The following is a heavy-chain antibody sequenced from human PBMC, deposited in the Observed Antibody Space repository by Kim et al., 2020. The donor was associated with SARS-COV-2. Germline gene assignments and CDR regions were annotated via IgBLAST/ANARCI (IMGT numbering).Heavy chain of an antibody. D-gene: IGHD2-2*01. CDR1: GGSFSGYY. CDR2: INHSGST. Sequence: SETLSLTCAVYGGSFSGYYWSWIRQPPGKGLEWIGEINHSGSTNYNPSLKSRVTISVDTSKNQFSLKLSSVTAADTAVYYCARGRDIVVDGAFYYYGMDVWGQGTTVTVSS. V-gene: IGHV4-34*01. CDR3: ARGRDIVVDGAFYYYGMDV. J-gene: IGHJ6*02.